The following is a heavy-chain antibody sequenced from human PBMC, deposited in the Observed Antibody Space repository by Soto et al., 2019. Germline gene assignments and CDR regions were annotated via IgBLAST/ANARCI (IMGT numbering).Heavy chain of an antibody. Sequence: SETLSLTCTVSGGSIISYYGSWIRQPPGKGLEWIGYIYYSGSTNYNPSLKSRVTISVDTSKNQFSLKLSSVTAADTAVYYCARSYRRYCSGGSCYSYYYYYMDVWGKGTTVTVSS. CDR3: ARSYRRYCSGGSCYSYYYYYMDV. D-gene: IGHD2-15*01. J-gene: IGHJ6*03. CDR1: GGSIISYY. CDR2: IYYSGST. V-gene: IGHV4-59*01.